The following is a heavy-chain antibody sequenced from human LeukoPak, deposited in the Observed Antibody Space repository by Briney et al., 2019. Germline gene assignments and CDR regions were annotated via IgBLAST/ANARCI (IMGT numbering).Heavy chain of an antibody. CDR3: ARGMFMNQTYGMDV. V-gene: IGHV3-33*01. CDR2: IWYAGSNK. J-gene: IGHJ6*02. Sequence: GGSLRLSCAASGFTFSSYGMHWVRQAPGKGLEWGAVIWYAGSNKYYADSVKGRFTISRDNSKNTLYLQMNSLRAEDTAVYYCARGMFMNQTYGMDVWGQGTTVTVSS. CDR1: GFTFSSYG. D-gene: IGHD1-14*01.